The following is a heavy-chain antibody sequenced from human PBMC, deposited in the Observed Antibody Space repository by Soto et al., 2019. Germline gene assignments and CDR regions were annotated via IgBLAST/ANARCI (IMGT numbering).Heavy chain of an antibody. CDR1: GGTFSSYA. Sequence: QVQLVQSGAEVKKPGSSVKVSCKASGGTFSSYAISRVRQAPGQGLEWMGGIIPIFGTANYAQKFQGRVTITADESTSTAYMELSSLRSEDTAVYYCARDRGDGYNRYWYFDLWGRGTLVTVSS. V-gene: IGHV1-69*12. CDR3: ARDRGDGYNRYWYFDL. J-gene: IGHJ2*01. CDR2: IIPIFGTA. D-gene: IGHD3-10*01.